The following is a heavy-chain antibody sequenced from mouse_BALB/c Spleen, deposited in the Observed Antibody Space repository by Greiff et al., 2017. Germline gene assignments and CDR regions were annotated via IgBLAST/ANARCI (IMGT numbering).Heavy chain of an antibody. J-gene: IGHJ1*01. Sequence: EVQGVESGGGLVQPGGSLKLSCAASGFTFSSYTMSWVRQTPEKRLEWVAYISNGGGSTYYPDTVKGRFTISRDNAKNTLYLQMSSLKSEDTAMYYCARWGYGNYGYFDVWGAGTTVTVSS. D-gene: IGHD2-1*01. CDR3: ARWGYGNYGYFDV. CDR1: GFTFSSYT. V-gene: IGHV5-12-2*01. CDR2: ISNGGGST.